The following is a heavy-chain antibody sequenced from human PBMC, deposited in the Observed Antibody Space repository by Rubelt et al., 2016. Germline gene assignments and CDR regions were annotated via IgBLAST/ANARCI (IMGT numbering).Heavy chain of an antibody. Sequence: EVQLVESGGGLIQPGGSLRLSCAASGFTVSSTYMSWVRQAPGKGLEWVSVIYSSGSTYYADSVKGRFTISRDNSKNTLYLQMNSLRAEDTAVYYCARVFVVVGSTWHFDYWGQGTLVTVSS. CDR2: IYSSGST. D-gene: IGHD2-15*01. J-gene: IGHJ4*02. CDR3: ARVFVVVGSTWHFDY. V-gene: IGHV3-66*01. CDR1: GFTVSSTY.